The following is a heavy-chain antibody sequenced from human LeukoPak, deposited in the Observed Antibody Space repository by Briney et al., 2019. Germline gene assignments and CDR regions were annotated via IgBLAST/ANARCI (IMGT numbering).Heavy chain of an antibody. D-gene: IGHD6-13*01. CDR3: ATDLGSSRPNF. CDR1: GFTFSRYA. CDR2: ISAGGAYT. J-gene: IGHJ4*02. V-gene: IGHV3-23*01. Sequence: GGSLRLSCAASGFTFSRYAMSWVRQAPGKGLEWVSVISAGGAYTHHADSVKGRFTISRENSKNTLYLQMNSLTAEDTAVYYCATDLGSSRPNFWGQGILVTVSS.